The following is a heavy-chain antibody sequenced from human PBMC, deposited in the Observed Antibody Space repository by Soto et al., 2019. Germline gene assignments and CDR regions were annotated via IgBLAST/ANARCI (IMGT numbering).Heavy chain of an antibody. Sequence: ASVKVSCKASGYTFTGYYMHWVRQAPGQGLEWMGWINPNSGGTNYAQKFQGWVTMTRDTSISTAYMELSRLRSDDTAVYYCARAGEVRYSSSWYYYYYGMDVWGQGTTVTVSS. D-gene: IGHD6-13*01. CDR1: GYTFTGYY. J-gene: IGHJ6*02. V-gene: IGHV1-2*04. CDR2: INPNSGGT. CDR3: ARAGEVRYSSSWYYYYYGMDV.